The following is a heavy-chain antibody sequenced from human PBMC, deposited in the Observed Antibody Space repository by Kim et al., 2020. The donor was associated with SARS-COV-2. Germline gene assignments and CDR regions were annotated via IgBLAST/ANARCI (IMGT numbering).Heavy chain of an antibody. J-gene: IGHJ4*02. CDR2: IIPILGIA. Sequence: SVKVPCKASGGTFSSYAISWVRQAPGQGLEWMGRIIPILGIANYAQKFQGRVTITADKSTSTAYMELSSLRSEDTAVYYCAIRGMWQWLVRDFDYWGQGTLVTVSS. CDR1: GGTFSSYA. V-gene: IGHV1-69*04. D-gene: IGHD6-19*01. CDR3: AIRGMWQWLVRDFDY.